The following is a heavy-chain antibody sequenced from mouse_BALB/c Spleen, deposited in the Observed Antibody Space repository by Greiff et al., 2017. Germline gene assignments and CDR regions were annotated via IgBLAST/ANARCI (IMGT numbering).Heavy chain of an antibody. J-gene: IGHJ4*01. CDR2: ISSGSSTI. CDR3: ARASYGYDGGSYAMDD. D-gene: IGHD2-2*01. CDR1: GFTFSSFG. V-gene: IGHV5-17*02. Sequence: EVQLVESGGGLVQPGGSRKLSCAASGFTFSSFGMHWVRQAPEKGLEWVAYISSGSSTIYYADTVKGRFTISRDNPKNTLFLQMTSLRSEDTAMYYCARASYGYDGGSYAMDDWGQGTSVTVSS.